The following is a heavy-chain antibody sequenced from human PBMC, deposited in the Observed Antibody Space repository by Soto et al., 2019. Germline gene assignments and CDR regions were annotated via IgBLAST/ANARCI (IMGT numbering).Heavy chain of an antibody. CDR3: ARPSRGDGDYVDYYYYGMDV. J-gene: IGHJ6*02. Sequence: SVKVSCKASGGTFSSYAISWVRQAPGQGLEWMGGIIPIFGTANYAQKFQGRVTITADESTSTAYMELSSLRSEDTAVYYCARPSRGDGDYVDYYYYGMDVWGQGTTVTVSS. D-gene: IGHD4-17*01. V-gene: IGHV1-69*13. CDR1: GGTFSSYA. CDR2: IIPIFGTA.